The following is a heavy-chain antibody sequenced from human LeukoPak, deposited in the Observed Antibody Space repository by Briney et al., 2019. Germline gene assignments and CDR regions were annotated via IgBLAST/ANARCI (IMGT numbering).Heavy chain of an antibody. D-gene: IGHD2-2*01. J-gene: IGHJ4*02. Sequence: ASVKVSCKASGYTFTSYDINWVRQATGQGLEWMGWMNPNSGNTGYAQKFQGRVTITRNTSISTAYMELSSLRSEDTAVYYCARGGGDCSNTSCSDFDYWGQGTLVTVSS. CDR2: MNPNSGNT. V-gene: IGHV1-8*01. CDR3: ARGGGDCSNTSCSDFDY. CDR1: GYTFTSYD.